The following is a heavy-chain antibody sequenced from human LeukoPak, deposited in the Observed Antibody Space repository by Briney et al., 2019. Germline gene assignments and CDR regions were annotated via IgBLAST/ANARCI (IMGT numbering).Heavy chain of an antibody. D-gene: IGHD7-27*01. J-gene: IGHJ6*02. V-gene: IGHV3-7*01. CDR1: GFTFSDSW. Sequence: GGSLRLSCAASGFTFSDSWMSWVRQAPGKGLEWVAAIKDDGSEKAYVDSVTGRFTISRDNAKNSLYLQMNSLSAEDTAVYYCATCTNWVAGDVWGQGTTVSVSS. CDR3: ATCTNWVAGDV. CDR2: IKDDGSEK.